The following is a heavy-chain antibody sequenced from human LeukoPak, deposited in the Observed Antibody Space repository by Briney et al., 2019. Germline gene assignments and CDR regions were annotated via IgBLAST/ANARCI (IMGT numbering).Heavy chain of an antibody. D-gene: IGHD3-9*01. CDR2: ISSSGSAI. CDR3: ASRVSRHGLRYFGWLTAFDI. CDR1: GFTFSDYY. J-gene: IGHJ3*02. V-gene: IGHV3-11*01. Sequence: GGSLRLSCAASGFTFSDYYMSWIRQAPGEGLEWVSYISSSGSAIYYADSVKGRFTISRDNSKNSLYLQMNTLRAEDTAVYYCASRVSRHGLRYFGWLTAFDIWGQGTMVTVCS.